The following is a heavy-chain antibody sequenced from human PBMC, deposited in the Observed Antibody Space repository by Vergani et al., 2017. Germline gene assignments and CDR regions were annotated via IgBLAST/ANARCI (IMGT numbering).Heavy chain of an antibody. CDR1: GYTFTNYD. V-gene: IGHV1-8*03. J-gene: IGHJ4*02. CDR3: ARVNGGPDY. CDR2: VNPKSGKS. D-gene: IGHD2-8*01. Sequence: QVQLVQSGAEVKKPGASVKVSCKASGYTFTNYDINWVRQATGQGLEWRGWVNPKSGKSGSAQKFQGRVTITRNTPTNTAYMELSRLRSEDTAVYFCARVNGGPDYWGQGTLVTVSS.